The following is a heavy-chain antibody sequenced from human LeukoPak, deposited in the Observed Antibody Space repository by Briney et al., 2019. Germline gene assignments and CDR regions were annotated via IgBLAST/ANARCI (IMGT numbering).Heavy chain of an antibody. D-gene: IGHD2-15*01. CDR1: GFTFSSYA. Sequence: PGGSLRLSCAASGFTFSSYAMSWVRQAPGKGLEWVSAISGSGGSTYYADSVKGRFTISRDNSKNTLYLQMNSLRAEDTAVYYCAKGAQTYCSGGSCYSPFDYWGQGTLATVSS. CDR2: ISGSGGST. CDR3: AKGAQTYCSGGSCYSPFDY. V-gene: IGHV3-23*01. J-gene: IGHJ4*02.